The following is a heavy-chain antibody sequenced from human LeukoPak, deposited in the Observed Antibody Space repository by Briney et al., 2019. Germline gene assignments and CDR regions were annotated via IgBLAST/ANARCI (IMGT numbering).Heavy chain of an antibody. J-gene: IGHJ4*01. D-gene: IGHD4-17*01. CDR2: ISGSASST. V-gene: IGHV3-23*01. Sequence: GGSLRLSCAASGFTFSSYAMSWVRQAPGKGLEWVSAISGSASSTYHADSVKGRFTISRDNAKNSLYLQLNSLRPEDTALYYCSTEPRSLLYWGHGTLVTVSS. CDR1: GFTFSSYA. CDR3: STEPRSLLY.